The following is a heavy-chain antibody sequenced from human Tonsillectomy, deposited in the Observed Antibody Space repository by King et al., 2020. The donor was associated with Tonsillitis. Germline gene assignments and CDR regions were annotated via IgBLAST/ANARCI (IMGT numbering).Heavy chain of an antibody. Sequence: VQLVESGAEVKKPGASVKVSCKASGYTFTSYDINWVRQATGQGLEWMGWMNPNSGNTSYAQKFQGRVTMTRNTSISTAYMELSSLRSEDTAVYYCARVGPFCSSTSCFGGWFDPWGQRTLVTVSS. J-gene: IGHJ5*02. D-gene: IGHD2-2*01. V-gene: IGHV1-8*02. CDR1: GYTFTSYD. CDR2: MNPNSGNT. CDR3: ARVGPFCSSTSCFGGWFDP.